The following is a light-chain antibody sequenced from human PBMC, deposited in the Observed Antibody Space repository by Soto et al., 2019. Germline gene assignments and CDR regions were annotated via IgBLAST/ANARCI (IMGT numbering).Light chain of an antibody. CDR1: SSDVGTYDL. Sequence: QAVVTQPASVSGSPGQSITISCTGTSSDVGTYDLVSWYQHHPGAAPKLMIYEATSRPSGISNRFSGSKSGNTASLTISGLQAEDEADYYCCSFAGSNSWVFGGGTKLTVL. CDR2: EAT. CDR3: CSFAGSNSWV. J-gene: IGLJ3*02. V-gene: IGLV2-23*01.